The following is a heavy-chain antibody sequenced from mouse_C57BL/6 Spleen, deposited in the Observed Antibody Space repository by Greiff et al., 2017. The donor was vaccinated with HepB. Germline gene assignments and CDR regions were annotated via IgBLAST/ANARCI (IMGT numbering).Heavy chain of an antibody. V-gene: IGHV5-12*01. J-gene: IGHJ3*01. CDR2: ISNGGGST. CDR3: ARQGDYDYDVRAWFAY. D-gene: IGHD2-4*01. Sequence: KLVESGGGLVQPGGSLKLSCAASGFTFSDYYMYWVRQTPEKRLEWVAYISNGGGSTYYPDTVKGRFTISRDNAKNTLYLQMSRLKSEDTAMYYCARQGDYDYDVRAWFAYWGQGTLVTVSA. CDR1: GFTFSDYY.